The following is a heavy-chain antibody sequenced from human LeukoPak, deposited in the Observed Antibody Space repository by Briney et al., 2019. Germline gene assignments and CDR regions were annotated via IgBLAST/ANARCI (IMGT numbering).Heavy chain of an antibody. CDR1: GYTFTGYY. CDR3: ARASSAAGYNWFDP. V-gene: IGHV1-2*02. Sequence: ASVKDSCKASGYTFTGYYMHGVRPAPGQGLEWMGWINPNSGVTNYAQKLQGRVTMTTETTISTAYMEQRRLRDDDTPVCICARASSAAGYNWFDPRGQGSIVTVSS. D-gene: IGHD6-13*01. J-gene: IGHJ5*02. CDR2: INPNSGVT.